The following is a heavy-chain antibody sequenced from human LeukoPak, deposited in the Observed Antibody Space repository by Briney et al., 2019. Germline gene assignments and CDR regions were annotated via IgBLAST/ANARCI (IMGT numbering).Heavy chain of an antibody. CDR1: GFTFSSYA. Sequence: PGGSLRLSCSASGFTFSSYAMHWVRQAPGKGLEYVSAISSNGGSTYYADSVKGRFTISRDNSKNTLYLQMNSLSAEDTAVYYCARGNTGALDYWGQGTLVTVST. J-gene: IGHJ4*02. D-gene: IGHD3-10*01. V-gene: IGHV3-64*04. CDR2: ISSNGGST. CDR3: ARGNTGALDY.